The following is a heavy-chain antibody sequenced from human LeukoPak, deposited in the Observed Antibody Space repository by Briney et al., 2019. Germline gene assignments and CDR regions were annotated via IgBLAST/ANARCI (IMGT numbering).Heavy chain of an antibody. V-gene: IGHV3-64*01. D-gene: IGHD3-22*01. CDR1: GFTFSSYA. CDR2: ISSNGGST. J-gene: IGHJ4*02. CDR3: ARAKYYGSSGYYQGFFDY. Sequence: PGGSLRLSCAASGFTFSSYAMHWVRQAPGKGLEYVSAISSNGGSTYYANSVKGRFTISRDNSKNTLYLQMGSLRAEDMAVYYCARAKYYGSSGYYQGFFDYWGQGTLVTVSS.